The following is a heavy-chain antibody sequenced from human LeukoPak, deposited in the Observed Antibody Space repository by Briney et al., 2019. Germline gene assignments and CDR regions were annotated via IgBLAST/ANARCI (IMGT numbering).Heavy chain of an antibody. CDR2: ISGSGGST. J-gene: IGHJ5*02. CDR3: AKDLVVVTAPPWFDP. Sequence: GGSLRLSCAASGFTFSSYAMSWVRQAPGKGLEWVSAISGSGGSTYYADSVKGRFTISRDNSKNTLYLQMNSLRAEDTAVYYCAKDLVVVTAPPWFDPWGQGTLVTVSS. D-gene: IGHD2-21*02. V-gene: IGHV3-23*01. CDR1: GFTFSSYA.